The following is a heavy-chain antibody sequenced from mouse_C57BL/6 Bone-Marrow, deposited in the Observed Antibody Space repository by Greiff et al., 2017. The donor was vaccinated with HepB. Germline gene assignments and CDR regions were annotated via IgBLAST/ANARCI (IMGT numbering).Heavy chain of an antibody. Sequence: VQLQQSGPELVKPGASVKMSCKASGYTFTSYWITWVKQRPGQGLEWIGDIYPGSGSTNYNEKFKSKATLTVDTSSSTAYMQLSSLTSEDSAVYYCARPLYYGSSYFDYWGQGTTLTVSS. J-gene: IGHJ2*01. V-gene: IGHV1-55*01. CDR3: ARPLYYGSSYFDY. D-gene: IGHD1-1*01. CDR2: IYPGSGST. CDR1: GYTFTSYW.